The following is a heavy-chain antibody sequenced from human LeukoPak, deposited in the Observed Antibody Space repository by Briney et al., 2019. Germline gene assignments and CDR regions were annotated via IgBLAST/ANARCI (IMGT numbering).Heavy chain of an antibody. Sequence: PSETLSLTCTVSGGSISSYYWSWIRQPPGKGLEWIGYIYYSGSTNYNPSLKSRVTISVDTSKNQFSLKLSSVTAADTAVYYCARRRGIAAAYYYYYMDVWGKGTTVTISS. CDR3: ARRRGIAAAYYYYYMDV. CDR1: GGSISSYY. J-gene: IGHJ6*03. V-gene: IGHV4-59*01. D-gene: IGHD6-13*01. CDR2: IYYSGST.